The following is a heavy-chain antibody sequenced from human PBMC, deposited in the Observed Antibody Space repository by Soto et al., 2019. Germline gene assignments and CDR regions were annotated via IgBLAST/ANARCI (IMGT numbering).Heavy chain of an antibody. CDR1: GFTVSSNY. D-gene: IGHD3-22*01. Sequence: PGGSLRLSCAASGFTVSSNYMSWVRQAPGKGLEWVSVIYSGGSTYYADSVKGRFTISRDNSKNTLYLQMNSLRAADTAVYYCAGGREDLGYYDSSGYYPDAFDIWGQGTMVTVSS. CDR2: IYSGGST. CDR3: AGGREDLGYYDSSGYYPDAFDI. J-gene: IGHJ3*02. V-gene: IGHV3-66*01.